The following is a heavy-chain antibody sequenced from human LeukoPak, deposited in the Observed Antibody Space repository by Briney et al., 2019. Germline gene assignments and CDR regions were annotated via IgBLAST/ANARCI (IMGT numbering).Heavy chain of an antibody. Sequence: PGGSLRLSCAASGFTFSSYNMNWVRQAPGKGLEWVSYISSSGSTIYYADSVKGRFTISRDNAKNSLYLQMNSLRAEDTAVYYCARWLQFGGKSGLDYWGQGTLVTVSS. V-gene: IGHV3-48*04. CDR2: ISSSGSTI. J-gene: IGHJ4*02. CDR1: GFTFSSYN. D-gene: IGHD5-24*01. CDR3: ARWLQFGGKSGLDY.